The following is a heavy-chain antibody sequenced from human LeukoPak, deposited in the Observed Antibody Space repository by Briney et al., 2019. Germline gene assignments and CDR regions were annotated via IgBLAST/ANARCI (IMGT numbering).Heavy chain of an antibody. CDR2: IYYSGST. D-gene: IGHD3-22*01. Sequence: SETLSLTCTVSGGSISSYYWSWIRQPPGKGLEWIWYIYYSGSTNYNPSLKSRVTISVDTSKNQFSLKLSSVAAADTAVYYCARVIDSSGYCYYFDYWGQGTLVTVSS. CDR1: GGSISSYY. CDR3: ARVIDSSGYCYYFDY. J-gene: IGHJ4*02. V-gene: IGHV4-59*01.